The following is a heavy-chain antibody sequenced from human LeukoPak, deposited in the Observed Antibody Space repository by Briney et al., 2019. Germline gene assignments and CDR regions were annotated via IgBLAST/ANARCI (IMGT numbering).Heavy chain of an antibody. D-gene: IGHD3-10*01. V-gene: IGHV3-21*01. CDR1: GFTFSSYS. Sequence: GGSLRLSCAASGFTFSSYSMNWVHQAPGKGLEWVSSISSSSSYIYYADSVKGRFTIPRDNSKNTLYLQMNSLRAEDTAVYYCAKEFYGSGSYQYYYYGMDVWGQGTTVTVSS. J-gene: IGHJ6*02. CDR2: ISSSSSYI. CDR3: AKEFYGSGSYQYYYYGMDV.